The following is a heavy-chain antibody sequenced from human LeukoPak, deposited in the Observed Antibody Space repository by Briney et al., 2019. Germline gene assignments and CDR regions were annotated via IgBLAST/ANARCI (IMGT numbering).Heavy chain of an antibody. CDR2: IYYSGST. J-gene: IGHJ6*02. CDR1: GGSISNYY. CDR3: ARQQYYYDNSGSWFYYYGMDV. D-gene: IGHD3-22*01. V-gene: IGHV4-59*08. Sequence: SETLSLTCSVSGGSISNYYWNWIRQPPGKGLEWIGYIYYSGSTNYNPSLKSRVTISVDTSKNQFSLKLSSVTAADTALYYCARQQYYYDNSGSWFYYYGMDVWGPGTTVTVSS.